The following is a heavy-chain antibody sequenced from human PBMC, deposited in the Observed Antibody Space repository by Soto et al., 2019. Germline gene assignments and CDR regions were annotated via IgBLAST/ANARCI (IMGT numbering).Heavy chain of an antibody. V-gene: IGHV1-69*13. J-gene: IGHJ4*02. CDR1: GGTFSSYT. Sequence: SVKVSCKASGGTFSSYTISWVRQAPGQGLEWMGGIIPIFGTANYAQKFQGRVTITADESTSTAYMELSSLRSEDTAVYYCARDDITIFGVVINQYFDYWGQGTLITVSS. CDR3: ARDDITIFGVVINQYFDY. CDR2: IIPIFGTA. D-gene: IGHD3-3*01.